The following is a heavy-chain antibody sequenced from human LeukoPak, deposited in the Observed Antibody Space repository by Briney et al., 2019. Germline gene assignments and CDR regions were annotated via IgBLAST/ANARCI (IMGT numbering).Heavy chain of an antibody. J-gene: IGHJ5*02. CDR3: ARDLNRCGESDP. CDR2: IYSGGST. CDR1: GFTVSSNY. V-gene: IGHV3-53*01. Sequence: GGSLRLSCAASGFTVSSNYMSWVRQAPGKGQEWVSVIYSGGSTYYADSVKGRFTISKDNSKNTLYLELISLRAEDTAVYYCARDLNRCGESDPWGQGTLVTVSA. D-gene: IGHD2-21*01.